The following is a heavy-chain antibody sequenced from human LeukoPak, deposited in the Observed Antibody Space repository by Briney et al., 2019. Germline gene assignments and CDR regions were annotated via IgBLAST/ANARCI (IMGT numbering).Heavy chain of an antibody. CDR1: GGSISSGDYY. D-gene: IGHD3-3*01. J-gene: IGHJ5*02. V-gene: IGHV4-30-4*01. Sequence: SQTLSLTCTISGGSISSGDYYWSWIRLPPGKGLEWIGYIYYSGSAYYNPSLKSRVTISVDTSKNQFSLKLSSVTAADTAVYYCARAHPYYDFWSGYNWFDPWGQGTLVTVSS. CDR3: ARAHPYYDFWSGYNWFDP. CDR2: IYYSGSA.